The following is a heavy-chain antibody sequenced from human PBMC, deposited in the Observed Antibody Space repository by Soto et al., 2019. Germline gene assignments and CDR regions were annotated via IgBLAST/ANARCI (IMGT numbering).Heavy chain of an antibody. D-gene: IGHD3-3*01. CDR3: ARDRSTDFGLDV. Sequence: EVLLLESGGESVQPGGSLRLSCVASGFTFSDYVMSWVRQVPGKGLEWVSSISDGGERTDYRDSVRGRFTISRDNARFTLHLQMNSLRVDDTATYFCARDRSTDFGLDVWGQGTTVTVSS. J-gene: IGHJ6*02. CDR1: GFTFSDYV. CDR2: ISDGGERT. V-gene: IGHV3-23*01.